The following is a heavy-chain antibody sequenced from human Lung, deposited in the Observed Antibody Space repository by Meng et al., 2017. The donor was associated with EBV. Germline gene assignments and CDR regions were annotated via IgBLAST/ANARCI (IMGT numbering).Heavy chain of an antibody. J-gene: IGHJ4*02. CDR1: GGSFSGYY. Sequence: VQLQQWGAGLLKPSEPLSLTCAVYGGSFSGYYWSWIRQPPGKGLEWIGEINHSGSTNYNPSLKSRVTISVDTSKNQFSLKLSSVTAADTAVYYCARGRIIGDSSGYSDYWGQGTLVTVSS. D-gene: IGHD3-22*01. CDR2: INHSGST. CDR3: ARGRIIGDSSGYSDY. V-gene: IGHV4-34*01.